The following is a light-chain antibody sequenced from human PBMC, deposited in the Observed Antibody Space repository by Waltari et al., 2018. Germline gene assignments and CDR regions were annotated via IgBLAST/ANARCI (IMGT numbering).Light chain of an antibody. Sequence: QSVPTQPPSVSGSPGQSVTISCTGTSSDVGYYNYVSWYQQYPGKAPKLMIYGVSNRPSGISDRFSGSRSGNTASLTISGLQADDEADYYCCSYTPTTTWVFGGGTRLTVL. V-gene: IGLV2-14*03. CDR1: SSDVGYYNY. CDR3: CSYTPTTTWV. CDR2: GVS. J-gene: IGLJ3*02.